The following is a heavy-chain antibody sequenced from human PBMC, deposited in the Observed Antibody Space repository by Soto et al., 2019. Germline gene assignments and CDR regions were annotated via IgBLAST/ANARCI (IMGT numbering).Heavy chain of an antibody. J-gene: IGHJ4*02. D-gene: IGHD5-12*01. CDR1: GFSFSSYA. CDR2: ISGGGRSA. V-gene: IGHV3-23*01. CDR3: AKGDSGYETLRLLDY. Sequence: PGGSLRLSCAASGFSFSSYAMSWVRQAPGKGLQWVSAISGGGRSAYYADSVKGRFTIARDNSKNTLYLQINSLRAEDTAVYYCAKGDSGYETLRLLDYWGQGTLVTVSS.